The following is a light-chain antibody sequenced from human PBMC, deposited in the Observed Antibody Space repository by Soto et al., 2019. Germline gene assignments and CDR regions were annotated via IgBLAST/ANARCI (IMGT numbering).Light chain of an antibody. V-gene: IGKV1-5*03. CDR3: QQYNSYPYT. CDR2: KAS. J-gene: IGKJ2*01. CDR1: QSISSW. Sequence: DIQMTQSPSPLSASVGDRVTITCRASQSISSWLAWYQQKPGKAPKLLIYKASSFESGIPSRFSGSGPGTEFTLRISSLQPDDFATYHCQQYNSYPYTFGQGTKLQI.